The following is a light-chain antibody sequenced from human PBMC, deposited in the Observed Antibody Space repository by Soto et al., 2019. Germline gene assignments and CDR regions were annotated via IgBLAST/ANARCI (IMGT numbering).Light chain of an antibody. J-gene: IGKJ1*01. CDR2: LGS. V-gene: IGKV2-28*01. CDR1: QSLLHSNGYNY. Sequence: DIVMTQSPLSLPVTPGEPASISCRSSQSLLHSNGYNYLDWYLQKPGQSPQLLIYLGSNRASGVPDRFSGSGSGTDFTLKISRVEAEDVGVYYCMQALHPNLVGQGTKVDIK. CDR3: MQALHPNL.